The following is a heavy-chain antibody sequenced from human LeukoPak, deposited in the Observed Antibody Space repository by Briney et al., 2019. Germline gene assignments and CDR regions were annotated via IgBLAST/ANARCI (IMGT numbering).Heavy chain of an antibody. CDR2: IYYSGST. V-gene: IGHV4-59*01. J-gene: IGHJ4*02. CDR1: GGSISSYY. Sequence: PSETLSLTCTVSGGSISSYYWSWIRQPPGKGLEWIGYIYYSGSTNYNPSLKSRVTISVDTSKNQFSLKLSSVTAADTAVYYCARERTVGYYDSSGYLDYWGQGTLVTVSS. CDR3: ARERTVGYYDSSGYLDY. D-gene: IGHD3-22*01.